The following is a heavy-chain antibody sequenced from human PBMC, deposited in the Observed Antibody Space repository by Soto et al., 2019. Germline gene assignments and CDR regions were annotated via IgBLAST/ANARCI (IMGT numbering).Heavy chain of an antibody. J-gene: IGHJ4*02. D-gene: IGHD3-3*01. CDR1: GFTFSNAW. CDR3: TTVTWRGYYDFWSGYYTTNY. V-gene: IGHV3-15*01. Sequence: EVQLVESGGGLVKPGGSLRLSCAASGFTFSNAWMSWVRQAPGKGLEWVGRIKSKTDGGTTDYAAPVKGRFTISRDDSKNTLYLQMNSLKTEDTDVYYCTTVTWRGYYDFWSGYYTTNYWGQGTLVTVSS. CDR2: IKSKTDGGTT.